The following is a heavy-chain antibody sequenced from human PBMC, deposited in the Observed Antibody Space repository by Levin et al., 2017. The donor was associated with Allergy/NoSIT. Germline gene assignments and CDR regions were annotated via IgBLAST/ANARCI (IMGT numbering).Heavy chain of an antibody. J-gene: IGHJ6*03. V-gene: IGHV1-18*01. CDR2: ISTHNGNT. D-gene: IGHD2-2*01. CDR1: GYTFKNYG. CDR3: ARFVVTPVSYFYMDV. Sequence: ASVKVSCKASGYTFKNYGISWVRQAPGQGLEWMGWISTHNGNTNYAQSFQGRVTMTTDTSTSTADMELRSLISDDTAFYYCARFVVTPVSYFYMDVWGKGTTVTVSS.